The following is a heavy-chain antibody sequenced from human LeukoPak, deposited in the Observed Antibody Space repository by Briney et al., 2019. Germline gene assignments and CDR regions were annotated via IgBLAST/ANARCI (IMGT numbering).Heavy chain of an antibody. Sequence: ASVKVSCKASGYTFTSFGISWVRQAPGQGLEWMGWSSAYNGDTKYAQKFQGRVTMTTDTSTSTAYMELRSLRSDDTAVFYCTRDLGTYTSYGSIFFDYWGQGTLVTVSS. CDR1: GYTFTSFG. CDR3: TRDLGTYTSYGSIFFDY. V-gene: IGHV1-18*01. CDR2: SSAYNGDT. D-gene: IGHD3-10*01. J-gene: IGHJ4*02.